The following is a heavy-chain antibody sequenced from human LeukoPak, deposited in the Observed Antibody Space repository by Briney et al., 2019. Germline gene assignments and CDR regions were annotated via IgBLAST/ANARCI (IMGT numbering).Heavy chain of an antibody. CDR3: ARDSDLGYCSSTSCYRGGYYFDY. V-gene: IGHV3-48*01. CDR1: GFTFSSYG. CDR2: ISSSSSTI. Sequence: PGGSLRLSCGASGFTFSSYGMHWVRQAPGQVLERVSFISSSSSTIYYADSVKGRFTISRDNAKNSLYLQMNSLRAEDTAVYYCARDSDLGYCSSTSCYRGGYYFDYWGQGTLVTVSS. D-gene: IGHD2-2*02. J-gene: IGHJ4*02.